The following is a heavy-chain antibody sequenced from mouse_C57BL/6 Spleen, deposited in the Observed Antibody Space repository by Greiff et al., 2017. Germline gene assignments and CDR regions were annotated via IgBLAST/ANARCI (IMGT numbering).Heavy chain of an antibody. Sequence: VQLQQSGPELVKPGASVKISCKASGYTFTDYYMNWVKQSHGKSLEWIGDINPNNGGTSHNQKFKGKATLTVDKSSSTAYMELRSMTSEDAAVYYCARGILSDVWGTGTTVTVSS. J-gene: IGHJ1*03. CDR2: INPNNGGT. CDR3: ARGILSDV. V-gene: IGHV1-26*01. CDR1: GYTFTDYY.